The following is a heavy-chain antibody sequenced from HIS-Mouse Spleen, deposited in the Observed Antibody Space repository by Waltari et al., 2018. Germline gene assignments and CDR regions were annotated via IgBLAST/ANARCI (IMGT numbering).Heavy chain of an antibody. CDR1: GGSISSYY. CDR2: YYSGST. J-gene: IGHJ2*01. Sequence: QVQLQESGPGLVKPSETLSLTCTVSGGSISSYYWSWIRQPPGKGLEGIGYYSGSTNYTPSLQSRVTISVDTSMNQFSLKLSSVTAADTAVYYCARASRDLLLPRYFDLWGRGTLVTVSS. CDR3: ARASRDLLLPRYFDL. V-gene: IGHV4-59*01.